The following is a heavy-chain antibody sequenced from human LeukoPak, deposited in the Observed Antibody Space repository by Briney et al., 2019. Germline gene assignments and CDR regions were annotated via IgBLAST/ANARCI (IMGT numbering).Heavy chain of an antibody. V-gene: IGHV1-2*02. CDR3: ARAYYYGSGSYPFNYYYGMDV. CDR1: GYTFTGYY. D-gene: IGHD3-10*01. CDR2: INPNSGGT. Sequence: ASVKVSCKASGYTFTGYYMHWVRQAPGQGLEWMGWINPNSGGTNYAQNFQGRVTMTRDTSISTAYMELSRLRSDDTAVYYYARAYYYGSGSYPFNYYYGMDVWGQGTTVTVSS. J-gene: IGHJ6*02.